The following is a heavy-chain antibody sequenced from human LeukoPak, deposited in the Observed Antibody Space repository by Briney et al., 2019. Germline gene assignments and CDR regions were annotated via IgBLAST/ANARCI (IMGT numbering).Heavy chain of an antibody. CDR1: GFTFRSYG. V-gene: IGHV3-30*18. CDR3: AKDSMSGSSSSYWYFAL. CDR2: ISFDGSDE. Sequence: GGSLRLSCAASGFTFRSYGMHWVRQAPGKGLEWVAAISFDGSDEHYGDSVKGRFTISRDNSKNTLYLQMNSLRVEDTAVYSCAKDSMSGSSSSYWYFALWGRGTLVTVSS. D-gene: IGHD2/OR15-2a*01. J-gene: IGHJ2*01.